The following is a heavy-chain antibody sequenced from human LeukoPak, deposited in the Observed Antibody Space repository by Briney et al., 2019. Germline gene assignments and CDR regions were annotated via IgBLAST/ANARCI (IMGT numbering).Heavy chain of an antibody. J-gene: IGHJ3*02. D-gene: IGHD2-2*01. V-gene: IGHV4-59*01. CDR1: GGSMSTYY. CDR3: ARSRXPTAMYAFDI. CDR2: IYDSGST. Sequence: PSETLSLTCSVSGGSMSTYYWSWIRQPPGKGLEWIGYIYDSGSTGYNPSLKSRGTISADTSKNQFSLNLSSVLAADTARYYCARSRXPTAMYAFDIWXQGTMVTVSS.